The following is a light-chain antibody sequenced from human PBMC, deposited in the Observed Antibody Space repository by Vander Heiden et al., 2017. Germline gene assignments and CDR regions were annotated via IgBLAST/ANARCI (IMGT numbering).Light chain of an antibody. Sequence: SYVLTQPPSASVAPGQTDRITCGGNNIGSKSVHWYQQMPGQAPVLVVYDDSDRPSGNPERFSGSNSGNTATLSIIRVEAGDEADYYCQVWDSSSDHVVFGGGTKLTVL. CDR2: DDS. CDR3: QVWDSSSDHVV. V-gene: IGLV3-21*02. J-gene: IGLJ2*01. CDR1: NIGSKS.